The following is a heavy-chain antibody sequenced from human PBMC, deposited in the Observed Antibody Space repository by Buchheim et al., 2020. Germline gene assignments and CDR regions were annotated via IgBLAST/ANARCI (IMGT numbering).Heavy chain of an antibody. V-gene: IGHV3-48*03. CDR2: ISSSGSTI. D-gene: IGHD2-21*01. CDR1: GFTFSSYE. CDR3: ARDVLLEGLFPSFDY. J-gene: IGHJ4*02. Sequence: EVQLVESGGGLVQPGGSLRLSCAASGFTFSSYEMNWVRQAPGKGLEWVSYISSSGSTIYYADSVKGRFTIYRDNAKNSLYLQMNSLRAEDTAVYYCARDVLLEGLFPSFDYWGQGTL.